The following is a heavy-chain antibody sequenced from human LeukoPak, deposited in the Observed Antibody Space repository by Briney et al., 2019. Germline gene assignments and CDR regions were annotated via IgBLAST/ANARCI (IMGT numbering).Heavy chain of an antibody. CDR3: ARARDYYGSGSYRFYFDS. CDR2: INPNSGGS. J-gene: IGHJ4*02. CDR1: GYTFTGYY. V-gene: IGHV1-2*02. D-gene: IGHD3-10*01. Sequence: ASVKVSCKASGYTFTGYYMNWVRQAPGQGLEWMGWINPNSGGSNYAQKFHGRVTMTRDTSISTVYMELSRLRPDDTAVYYCARARDYYGSGSYRFYFDSWGQGTLVTVSS.